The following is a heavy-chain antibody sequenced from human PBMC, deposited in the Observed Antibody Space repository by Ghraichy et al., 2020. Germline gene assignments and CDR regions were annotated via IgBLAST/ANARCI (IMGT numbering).Heavy chain of an antibody. D-gene: IGHD6-19*01. J-gene: IGHJ4*02. CDR3: ATPYSSSGWSYGGY. CDR1: GFMFSSYA. V-gene: IGHV3-23*01. Sequence: GGSLRLSCAASGFMFSSYAMSWVRQAPGKGLEWVSAITGSGGRTYYADSVKGRFTISRDNSKNTLDLQMNSLRAEDTAVYYCATPYSSSGWSYGGYWGQGTLVTVS. CDR2: ITGSGGRT.